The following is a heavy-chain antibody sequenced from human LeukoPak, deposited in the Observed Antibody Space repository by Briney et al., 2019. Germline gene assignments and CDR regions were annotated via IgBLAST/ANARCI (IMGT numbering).Heavy chain of an antibody. CDR1: GFTFNSYG. CDR2: IDYDGSNK. CDR3: AKREKDDFWSGYYLAYFDY. V-gene: IGHV3-30*02. D-gene: IGHD3-3*01. J-gene: IGHJ4*02. Sequence: GGSLRLSCAASGFTFNSYGMHWVRQAPGKGLEWVAFIDYDGSNKYYGDSVKGRFTISRDNSKNTVYLQMNSLRAEDTAVYYCAKREKDDFWSGYYLAYFDYWGQGTLVTVSS.